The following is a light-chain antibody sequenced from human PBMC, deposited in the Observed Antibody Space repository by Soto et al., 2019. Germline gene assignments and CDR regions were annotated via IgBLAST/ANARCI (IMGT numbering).Light chain of an antibody. CDR1: QSVSSY. CDR3: QQRGNWRS. CDR2: DAS. J-gene: IGKJ5*01. Sequence: EIVLTQSPATLSLSPGERATFSCRASQSVSSYLAWYQQKPGQAPRLLIYDASNRATGIPARFSGSGSGTDFTLTISSLEPEDFAVYYCQQRGNWRSFGQGTRLEIK. V-gene: IGKV3-11*01.